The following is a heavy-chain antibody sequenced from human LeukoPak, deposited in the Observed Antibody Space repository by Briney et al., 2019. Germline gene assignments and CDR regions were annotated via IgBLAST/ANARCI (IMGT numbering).Heavy chain of an antibody. Sequence: GGSLRLSCAASGFTFSSFSMNWVRKAPGKGLEWVSSITSSSGYTYYADSMKGRFTISRDNAKNSLYLQMNSLSAEDTAVYYCARIEGSYSYFDYWGQGTLVTVSS. CDR2: ITSSSGYT. J-gene: IGHJ4*02. V-gene: IGHV3-21*01. CDR3: ARIEGSYSYFDY. CDR1: GFTFSSFS. D-gene: IGHD1-26*01.